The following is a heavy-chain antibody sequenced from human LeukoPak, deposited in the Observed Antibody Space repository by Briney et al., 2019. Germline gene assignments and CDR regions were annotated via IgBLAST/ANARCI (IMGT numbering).Heavy chain of an antibody. Sequence: SETLSLTCTVSGGSISSYYWSWIQQPPGKGLEWIGYIYYSGSTNYNPSLKSRVTISVDTSKNQFSLKLSSVTAADTAVYYCARQGDSSGYYFDYWGQGTLVTVSS. CDR3: ARQGDSSGYYFDY. D-gene: IGHD3-22*01. J-gene: IGHJ4*02. CDR1: GGSISSYY. V-gene: IGHV4-59*08. CDR2: IYYSGST.